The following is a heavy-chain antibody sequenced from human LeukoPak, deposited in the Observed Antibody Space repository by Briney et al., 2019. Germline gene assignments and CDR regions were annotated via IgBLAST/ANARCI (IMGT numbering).Heavy chain of an antibody. J-gene: IGHJ4*02. CDR3: ARIEMATSHFDY. CDR1: GFTVSSNY. D-gene: IGHD5-24*01. V-gene: IGHV3-66*02. Sequence: GGSLRLSCAASGFTVSSNYMSWVRQAPGKGLEWVSVIYSDGSTYYADSVKGRFTISRDNSKNTLYLQMNSLRAEDTAVYYCARIEMATSHFDYWGQGTLVTVSS. CDR2: IYSDGST.